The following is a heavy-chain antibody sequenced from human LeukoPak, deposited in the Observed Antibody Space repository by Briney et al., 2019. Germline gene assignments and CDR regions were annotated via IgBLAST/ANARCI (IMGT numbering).Heavy chain of an antibody. V-gene: IGHV3-20*04. Sequence: RPGGPLRLSCAASGFTFDDYPMSWVPQAPGKGVECVTGNNWNCGSIGYVDSVKGRFAISRDNAKNSLYLQMNSLRGEDTALYYCARDAHFGGVFDIWGQGTMVTVSS. J-gene: IGHJ3*02. D-gene: IGHD2-21*01. CDR2: NNWNCGSI. CDR1: GFTFDDYP. CDR3: ARDAHFGGVFDI.